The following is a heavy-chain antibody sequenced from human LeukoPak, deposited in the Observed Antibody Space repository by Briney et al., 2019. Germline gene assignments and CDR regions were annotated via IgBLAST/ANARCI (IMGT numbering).Heavy chain of an antibody. CDR1: GDSISSYS. D-gene: IGHD5/OR15-5a*01. CDR3: ARLSGSPLSKYYYYMDV. J-gene: IGHJ6*03. Sequence: SETLSLTCTVSGDSISSYSWSWVRQTPGKGLEWIGYIYYSGTTDYNPSLKSRVTISIDTSRNHLSLNLNSVTAADTAVYYCARLSGSPLSKYYYYMDVWGKGTTVTVSS. CDR2: IYYSGTT. V-gene: IGHV4-59*01.